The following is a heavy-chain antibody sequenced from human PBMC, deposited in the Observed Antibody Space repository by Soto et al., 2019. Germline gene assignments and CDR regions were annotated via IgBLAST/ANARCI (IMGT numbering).Heavy chain of an antibody. CDR2: IYWDDDQ. CDR3: VHRTTVTTADY. D-gene: IGHD4-17*01. CDR1: GFSLSTSGVG. Sequence: SGPTLVNPTQTLTLTCTFSGFSLSTSGVGVGWIRQPPGKALEWLALIYWDDDQRYSPSLKNRLTITKDTSKNQVVLTMTNMDPVDTATYYCVHRTTVTTADYWGQGTLVTVSP. V-gene: IGHV2-5*02. J-gene: IGHJ4*02.